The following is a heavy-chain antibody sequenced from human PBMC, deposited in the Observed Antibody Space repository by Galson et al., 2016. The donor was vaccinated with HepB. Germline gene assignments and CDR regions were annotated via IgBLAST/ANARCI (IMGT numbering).Heavy chain of an antibody. CDR1: GFTFTTYW. CDR2: IKSDGSDE. V-gene: IGHV3-7*01. Sequence: SLRLSCAASGFTFTTYWMTWVRQAPGKGLEWVANIKSDGSDEASVGSVKGRFAISRDNAKNTLYLQMNSLRAEDTAVYYCGRDSGVGDYWGQGTLVTVSS. J-gene: IGHJ4*02. D-gene: IGHD7-27*01. CDR3: GRDSGVGDY.